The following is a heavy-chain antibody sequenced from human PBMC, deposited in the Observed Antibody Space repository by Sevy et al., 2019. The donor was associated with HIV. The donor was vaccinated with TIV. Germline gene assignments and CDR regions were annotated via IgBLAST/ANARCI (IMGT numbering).Heavy chain of an antibody. CDR2: VFYIGST. D-gene: IGHD5-18*01. CDR1: GGSISSYY. Sequence: SETLSLTCTVSGGSISSYYWSWIRQPPGKRLEWIGYVFYIGSTNYNPSLKSRVTISVDTSKNQFSLKLSSVTAADTAVYYCARDNPRGYSFGSFDHWGQRTLVTVSS. V-gene: IGHV4-59*01. CDR3: ARDNPRGYSFGSFDH. J-gene: IGHJ4*02.